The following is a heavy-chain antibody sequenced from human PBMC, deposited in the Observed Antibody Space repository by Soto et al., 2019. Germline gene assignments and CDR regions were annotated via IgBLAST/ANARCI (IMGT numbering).Heavy chain of an antibody. V-gene: IGHV4-39*01. CDR1: GGSISSRSDY. Sequence: ASQTLSLTCTVSGGSISSRSDYWGWIRQPPGKGLEWIGSIYYSGSTYYNPSLKSRVTISVDTSKNQFSLKLSSVTAADTAVYYCARRKAGNFDYWGQGTLVTVSS. D-gene: IGHD6-13*01. J-gene: IGHJ4*02. CDR2: IYYSGST. CDR3: ARRKAGNFDY.